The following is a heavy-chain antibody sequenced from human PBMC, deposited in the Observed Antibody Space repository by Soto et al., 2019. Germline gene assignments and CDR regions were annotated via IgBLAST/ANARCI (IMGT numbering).Heavy chain of an antibody. J-gene: IGHJ6*02. CDR2: INSDGSST. CDR3: ARGRPPYDWNVNYGMDV. CDR1: GFSFSSHW. V-gene: IGHV3-74*01. D-gene: IGHD1-1*01. Sequence: PGGSLRLSCAASGFSFSSHWMHWVRQAPGKGLVWVSRINSDGSSTTYADSVKGRFTISRDNAKNTLYMQMNSLRAEDTAVYYCARGRPPYDWNVNYGMDVWGQLTTVTVSS.